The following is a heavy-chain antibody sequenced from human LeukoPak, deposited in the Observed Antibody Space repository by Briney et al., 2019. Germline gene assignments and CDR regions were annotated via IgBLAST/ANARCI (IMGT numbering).Heavy chain of an antibody. V-gene: IGHV3-23*01. CDR3: AKDPLSYYDSSGYRYFDY. CDR1: GFTFNNYA. D-gene: IGHD3-22*01. CDR2: ISGSGGST. Sequence: PGGSLRLSCAASGFTFNNYAMNWVRQAPGKGLEWVSGISGSGGSTYYADSVKGRFTISRDNSKNTLYLQMNRLRAEDTAVYFRAKDPLSYYDSSGYRYFDYWGQGTLVTVSS. J-gene: IGHJ4*02.